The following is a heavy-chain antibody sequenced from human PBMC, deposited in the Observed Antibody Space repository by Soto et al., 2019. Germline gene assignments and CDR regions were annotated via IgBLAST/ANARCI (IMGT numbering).Heavy chain of an antibody. CDR2: INPRTGTT. CDR3: ARVYSGYDFDY. J-gene: IGHJ4*02. CDR1: GYIFTNYY. D-gene: IGHD5-12*01. V-gene: IGHV1-8*01. Sequence: ASVKVSCKASGYIFTNYYIHWLRQAPGQGLEWVGLINPRTGTTNDAQKFQGRVTMTRNTSISTAYMELSSLRSEDTAVYYCARVYSGYDFDYWGQGTLVTVSS.